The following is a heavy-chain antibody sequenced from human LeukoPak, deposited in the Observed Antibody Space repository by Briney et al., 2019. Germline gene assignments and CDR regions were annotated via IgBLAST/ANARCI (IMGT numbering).Heavy chain of an antibody. CDR1: GDSISSDHW. Sequence: SETLSLTCAVSGDSISSDHWWSWVRQPPGKGLEWIGEIYHTGSTNYNPSLKSRVTISVDKSKNQFSLKLSSVTAADTAVYYCARAVGSGSFQTYYYYMDVWGKGTTVTISS. CDR2: IYHTGST. CDR3: ARAVGSGSFQTYYYYMDV. D-gene: IGHD3-10*01. J-gene: IGHJ6*03. V-gene: IGHV4-4*02.